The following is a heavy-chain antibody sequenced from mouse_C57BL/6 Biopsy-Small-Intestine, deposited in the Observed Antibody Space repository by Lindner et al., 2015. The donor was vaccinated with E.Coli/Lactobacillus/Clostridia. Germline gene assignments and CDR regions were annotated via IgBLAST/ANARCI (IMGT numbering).Heavy chain of an antibody. J-gene: IGHJ3*02. CDR3: AKASGVGATPLDS. CDR2: INPNTGAT. V-gene: IGHV1-18*01. CDR1: GYTFTGYY. D-gene: IGHD1-1*02. Sequence: SVKVSCKTSGYTFTGYYTHFIRQAPGQGLEWMGWINPNTGATFYAQSFQGRVAMTRDTSITTAYMELSSLRSDDTATYFCAKASGVGATPLDSWGQGTLVTVS.